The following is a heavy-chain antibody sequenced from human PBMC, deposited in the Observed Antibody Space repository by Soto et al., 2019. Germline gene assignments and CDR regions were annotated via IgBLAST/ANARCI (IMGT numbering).Heavy chain of an antibody. CDR3: ASAYYDFWSGFDY. V-gene: IGHV4-30-4*01. Sequence: PSETLSLTCTVSGGSISSGDYYWSWIRQPPGKGLEWIGYIYYSGSTYYNPSLKSRVTISVDTSKNQFSLKLSSVTAADTAVYYCASAYYDFWSGFDYWGQGTLVTVSS. D-gene: IGHD3-3*01. J-gene: IGHJ4*02. CDR1: GGSISSGDYY. CDR2: IYYSGST.